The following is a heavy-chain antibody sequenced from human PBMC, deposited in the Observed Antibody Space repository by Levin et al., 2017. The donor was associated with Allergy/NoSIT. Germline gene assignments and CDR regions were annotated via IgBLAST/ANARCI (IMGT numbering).Heavy chain of an antibody. J-gene: IGHJ4*02. CDR2: ISWNGGTI. V-gene: IGHV3-9*01. Sequence: PGGSLRLSCAASGFTFDGYAMHWVRQAPRKGLEWVSGISWNGGTIGYADSVKGRFTISRDNAKNSLYLQMNTPRAEDTALYFCAKGGDLIAAAGVIDYWGQGTLVTVSS. CDR3: AKGGDLIAAAGVIDY. CDR1: GFTFDGYA. D-gene: IGHD6-13*01.